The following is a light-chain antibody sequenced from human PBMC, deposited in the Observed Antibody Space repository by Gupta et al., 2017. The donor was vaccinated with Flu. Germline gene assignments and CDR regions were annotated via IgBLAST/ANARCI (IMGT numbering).Light chain of an antibody. J-gene: IGLJ1*01. CDR1: HGHNTNI. CDR3: ETWGSANYV. V-gene: IGLV4-60*03. CDR2: LESTGTD. Sequence: QPVLTPSSTASASLGSSVSLTCTLRHGHNTNIIACHQQPPAKAPLFLMTLESTGTDRRGSAVPDLFSGSTSGADSYLTISDLKAEDEDDYYCETWGSANYVFGTGTKVTVL.